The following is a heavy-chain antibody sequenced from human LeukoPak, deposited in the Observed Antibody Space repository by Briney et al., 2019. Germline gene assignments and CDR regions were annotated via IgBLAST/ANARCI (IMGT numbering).Heavy chain of an antibody. Sequence: GASVKVSCKASGYTFTGYYIHWVRQAPGQGLEWMGWINPNSGGTNYAQKFQGRVTMTRDMSTSTVYMELSSLRSEDTAVYYCARGAGYDYVWGSYRLGAFDIWGQGTMVTVSS. V-gene: IGHV1-2*02. CDR2: INPNSGGT. D-gene: IGHD3-16*02. J-gene: IGHJ3*02. CDR1: GYTFTGYY. CDR3: ARGAGYDYVWGSYRLGAFDI.